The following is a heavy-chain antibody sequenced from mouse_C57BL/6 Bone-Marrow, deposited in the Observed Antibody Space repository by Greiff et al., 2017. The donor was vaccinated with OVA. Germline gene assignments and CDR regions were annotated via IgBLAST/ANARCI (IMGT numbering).Heavy chain of an antibody. CDR3: ARFDYGSSPAWFAY. CDR1: GYTFTSYW. J-gene: IGHJ3*01. V-gene: IGHV1-50*01. CDR2: IDPSASYT. D-gene: IGHD1-1*01. Sequence: QVQLQQPGAELVKPGASVKLSCKASGYTFTSYWMQWVKQRPGQGLEWIGEIDPSASYTNYNQKFKGKATLTVDTSSSTAYMQLSSLTSEDSAVYYCARFDYGSSPAWFAYWGQGTLVTVSA.